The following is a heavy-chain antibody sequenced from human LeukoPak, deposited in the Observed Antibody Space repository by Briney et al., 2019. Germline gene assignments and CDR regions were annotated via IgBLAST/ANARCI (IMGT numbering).Heavy chain of an antibody. CDR2: INPNSGGK. CDR3: ERPSQSAVRGQNWFDP. CDR1: GDTFTGNY. D-gene: IGHD3-16*01. Sequence: GASVKVSCKASGDTFTGNYMHWVRQAPGQGLEWMGWINPNSGGKNYAQKFQGRVTMTRDTSISTPYMELSRLRSDDTAVYYCERPSQSAVRGQNWFDPWGQGTLVTVSS. J-gene: IGHJ5*02. V-gene: IGHV1-2*02.